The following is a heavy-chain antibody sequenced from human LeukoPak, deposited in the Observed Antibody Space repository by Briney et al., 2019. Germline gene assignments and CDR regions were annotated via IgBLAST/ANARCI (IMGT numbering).Heavy chain of an antibody. V-gene: IGHV1-8*01. D-gene: IGHD2-2*01. CDR2: MNPNSANT. Sequence: ASVKVSCKSSGYTFTSYDINWVRQASGQGLEWMGWMNPNSANTGSAQKFQGRVTMTRDPSTSTAYMELRGLTSDDTGVYYCARTNIVVVPAAMSLRDSYSYDAFDIWGQGTMVTVSS. CDR3: ARTNIVVVPAAMSLRDSYSYDAFDI. CDR1: GYTFTSYD. J-gene: IGHJ3*02.